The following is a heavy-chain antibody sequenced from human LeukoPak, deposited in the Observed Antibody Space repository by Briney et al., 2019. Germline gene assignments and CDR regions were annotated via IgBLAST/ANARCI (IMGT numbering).Heavy chain of an antibody. J-gene: IGHJ4*02. CDR1: GFTLSSYW. CDR3: AMFGIVAAIDS. CDR2: IKVDGSEK. D-gene: IGHD5-12*01. Sequence: PGWSLRLSCAASGFTLSSYWMTWVRQAPARGREWVGNIKVDGSEKYYADSVRGQFTISRDNAKNSLYLQMNSLRAEDTAVYYCAMFGIVAAIDSWGQGNLVTVSS. V-gene: IGHV3-7*02.